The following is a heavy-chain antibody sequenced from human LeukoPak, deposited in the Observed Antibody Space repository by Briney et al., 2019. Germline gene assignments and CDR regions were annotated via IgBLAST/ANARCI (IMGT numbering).Heavy chain of an antibody. J-gene: IGHJ3*01. CDR3: ARAVGPFDF. V-gene: IGHV3-33*01. Sequence: GRSLRLSCAASGFTFNIYGIHWVRQAPGKGLEWVAVIWNDGSIKYYADSVKGRFTISRDDSKNTLYLQMNSLRVEDTAVYYCARAVGPFDFWGQGTGVIVSS. CDR1: GFTFNIYG. CDR2: IWNDGSIK.